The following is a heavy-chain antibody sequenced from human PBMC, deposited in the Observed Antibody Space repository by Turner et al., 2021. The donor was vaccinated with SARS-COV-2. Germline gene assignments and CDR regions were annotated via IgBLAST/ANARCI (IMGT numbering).Heavy chain of an antibody. CDR2: IGSSGKNV. J-gene: IGHJ3*02. Sequence: EVQVVESGGGLVKPGGSLRLSCAASGSPFNISSMNWVRHAPGKGVEWVSAIGSSGKNVYYADSVKGRFTISRDNAKSSLYLQMNSLRVEDTALYYCAKVRVDVSKRSDAFDIWGQGTMVTVSS. D-gene: IGHD5-12*01. CDR3: AKVRVDVSKRSDAFDI. CDR1: GSPFNISS. V-gene: IGHV3-21*01.